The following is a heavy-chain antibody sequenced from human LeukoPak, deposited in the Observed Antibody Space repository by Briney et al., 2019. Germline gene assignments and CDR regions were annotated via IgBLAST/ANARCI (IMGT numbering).Heavy chain of an antibody. CDR1: VGSISSGGYY. D-gene: IGHD2-15*01. J-gene: IGHJ5*02. CDR3: ARCGYCSGGSCYFTWFDP. V-gene: IGHV4-31*03. Sequence: SETLSLTCTVSVGSISSGGYYWSWIRQHPGKCLECIGYIYYSRYTYYTPTLKSRLTISIGTSKKQFYLKMSSVTAADTAVYSCARCGYCSGGSCYFTWFDPWGQGTLVTVSS. CDR2: IYYSRYT.